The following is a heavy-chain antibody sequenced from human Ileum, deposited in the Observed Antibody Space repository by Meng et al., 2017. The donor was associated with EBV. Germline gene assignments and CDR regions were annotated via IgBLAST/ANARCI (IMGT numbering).Heavy chain of an antibody. D-gene: IGHD1-26*01. Sequence: GLGLVIPSETLSLPCTVSGASVTSSGYYWSWLRQSPGKGLEWLGYVNYNGDSTYNPSLKSRVTIFIDTSKKQFYLNLTSATAADTAIYYCARDLRVGGAFDYWGQGTLVTVSS. CDR3: ARDLRVGGAFDY. V-gene: IGHV4-61*08. J-gene: IGHJ4*02. CDR1: GASVTSSGYY. CDR2: VNYNGDS.